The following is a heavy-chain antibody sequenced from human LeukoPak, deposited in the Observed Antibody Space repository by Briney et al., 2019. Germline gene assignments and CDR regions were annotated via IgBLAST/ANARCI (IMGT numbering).Heavy chain of an antibody. Sequence: GGSLRLSCAASGFTFSNYPMSWVRQAPGKGLEWVSAISGNGGATYYAESVKGRFTTSRDNSKITLYLQMNSLRAEDTAVYYCAKYLVSPIAGLDYWGQGTLVTVSS. J-gene: IGHJ4*02. CDR1: GFTFSNYP. CDR2: ISGNGGAT. V-gene: IGHV3-23*01. CDR3: AKYLVSPIAGLDY. D-gene: IGHD5/OR15-5a*01.